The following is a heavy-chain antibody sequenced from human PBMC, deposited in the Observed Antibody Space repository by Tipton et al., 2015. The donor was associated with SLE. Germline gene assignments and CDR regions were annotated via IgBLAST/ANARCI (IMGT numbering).Heavy chain of an antibody. CDR2: ISGSGGST. V-gene: IGHV3-23*01. CDR1: GFTFSSYA. CDR3: AKGGYYGSGTRDAFDI. Sequence: GSLRLSCAASGFTFSSYAMSWVRQAPGKGLEWVSAISGSGGSTYYADSVKGRFTISRDNSKNTLYLQMNSLRAEDTAVYYCAKGGYYGSGTRDAFDIWGQGTMVTVSS. J-gene: IGHJ3*02. D-gene: IGHD3-10*01.